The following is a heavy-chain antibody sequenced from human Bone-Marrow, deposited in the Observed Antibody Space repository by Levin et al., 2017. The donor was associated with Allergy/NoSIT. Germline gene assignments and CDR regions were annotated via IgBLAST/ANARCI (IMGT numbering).Heavy chain of an antibody. Sequence: GGSLRLSCAASGFTFSSYGMHWVRQAPGKGLEWVAVIWYDGSNKYYADSVKGRFTISRDNSKNTLYLQMNSLRAEDTAVYYCARSRRWVFNEIAAAGSGIDYWGQGTLVTVSS. CDR2: IWYDGSNK. D-gene: IGHD6-13*01. CDR3: ARSRRWVFNEIAAAGSGIDY. J-gene: IGHJ4*02. V-gene: IGHV3-33*01. CDR1: GFTFSSYG.